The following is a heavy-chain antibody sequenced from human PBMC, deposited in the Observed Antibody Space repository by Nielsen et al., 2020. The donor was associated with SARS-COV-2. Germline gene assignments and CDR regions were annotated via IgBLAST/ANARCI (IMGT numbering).Heavy chain of an antibody. CDR3: AKSSNSDYYYYYGMDV. Sequence: SLKIFCATSGFSFYDYGMHWVRQAPGKGLEWVSGISWNSGSRGHADSVRGRFTISRDNAKKSLYLQMNNLRTEDTAVYYCAKSSNSDYYYYYGMDVWGQGTTVTVSS. D-gene: IGHD2-2*01. J-gene: IGHJ6*02. V-gene: IGHV3-9*01. CDR1: GFSFYDYG. CDR2: ISWNSGSR.